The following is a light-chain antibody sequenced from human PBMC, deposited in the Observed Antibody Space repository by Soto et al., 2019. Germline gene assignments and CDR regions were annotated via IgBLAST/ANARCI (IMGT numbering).Light chain of an antibody. J-gene: IGKJ1*01. CDR2: GAS. V-gene: IGKV3-20*01. CDR1: QSVSSSY. Sequence: EIVLTQSPGTLSLSPGERATLSCRASQSVSSSYLAWYQQKPGQAPRLLIYGASSRATGIPDRFSGSGSGTDFHPTISRLVPEAVAVYYYQQYGSSPWTFGQGTKVEIK. CDR3: QQYGSSPWT.